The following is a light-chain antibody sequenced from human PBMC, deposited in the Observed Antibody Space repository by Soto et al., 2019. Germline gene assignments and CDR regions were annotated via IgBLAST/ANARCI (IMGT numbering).Light chain of an antibody. J-gene: IGKJ1*01. Sequence: EIVLTQSPGTLSLSPGARATLSCRASQSVSNNYLAWYQQKPGQAPRLLIYGASNTATGIAERFSGSGSGADFTLIISRLEADYFAVYYCQQYGSSGTFGQGTKVEIK. CDR3: QQYGSSGT. CDR1: QSVSNNY. CDR2: GAS. V-gene: IGKV3-20*01.